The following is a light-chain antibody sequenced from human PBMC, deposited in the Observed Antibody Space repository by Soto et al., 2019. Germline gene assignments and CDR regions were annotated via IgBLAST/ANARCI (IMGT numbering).Light chain of an antibody. V-gene: IGLV2-14*01. CDR2: EVS. CDR1: SSDVGGYNY. J-gene: IGLJ1*01. Sequence: QSALTQPASVSGSPGQSITISCTGTSSDVGGYNYVSWYQQHPGKAPKFMIYEVSNRPSGVSNRFSGSKSGNTASLTISGLQAEDEADYYCSSYTSSSTLAVFGTGTKLTVL. CDR3: SSYTSSSTLAV.